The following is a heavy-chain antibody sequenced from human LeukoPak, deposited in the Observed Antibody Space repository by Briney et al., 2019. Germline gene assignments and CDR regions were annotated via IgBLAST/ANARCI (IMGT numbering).Heavy chain of an antibody. J-gene: IGHJ5*02. CDR3: ARHLYSSSMYGWFDP. Sequence: PSETLSLTCTVSGGSISSSRYSWGWIRQPPGKGLEWIGSIYYSGSTYYNPALKSRVTISVGTTKNHFSLKLSSVTAADTAVYYCARHLYSSSMYGWFDPWGQGTLVTVSS. CDR1: GGSISSSRYS. D-gene: IGHD6-13*01. CDR2: IYYSGST. V-gene: IGHV4-39*01.